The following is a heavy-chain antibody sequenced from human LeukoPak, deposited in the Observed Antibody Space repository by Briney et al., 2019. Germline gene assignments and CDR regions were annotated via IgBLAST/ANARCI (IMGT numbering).Heavy chain of an antibody. V-gene: IGHV4-31*03. J-gene: IGHJ6*03. CDR1: GGSMSSGNYY. Sequence: SETLSLTCRVSGGSMSSGNYYWSWIRQHPGRGLEWIWYIYSSGTTYYNPSLKSRVTISVDTSKNQFSLILSSVTAADTAVYYCASSAATYYSYFYYYMGVWGNGTTVTVSS. CDR2: IYSSGTT. D-gene: IGHD6-25*01. CDR3: ASSAATYYSYFYYYMGV.